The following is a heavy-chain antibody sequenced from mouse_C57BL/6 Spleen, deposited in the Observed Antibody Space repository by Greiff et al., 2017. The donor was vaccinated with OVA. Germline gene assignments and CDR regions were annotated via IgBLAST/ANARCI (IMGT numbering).Heavy chain of an antibody. CDR1: GFSLTSYG. CDR3: ARNWLPFYYAMDY. J-gene: IGHJ4*01. D-gene: IGHD2-2*01. CDR2: IWSGGST. Sequence: VQRVESGPGLVQPSQSLSITCTVSGFSLTSYGVHWVRQSPGKGLEWLGVIWSGGSTDYNAAFISRLSISKDNSKSQVFFKMNSLQADDTAIYYCARNWLPFYYAMDYWGQGTSVTVSS. V-gene: IGHV2-2*01.